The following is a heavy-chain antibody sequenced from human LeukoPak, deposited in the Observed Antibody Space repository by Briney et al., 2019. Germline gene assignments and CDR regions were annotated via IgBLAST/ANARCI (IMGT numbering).Heavy chain of an antibody. D-gene: IGHD6-19*01. CDR3: ARRGTSGWAYYFDF. CDR2: VYRSGST. Sequence: SETLSLTSDVSGDSISSSSNYWGWVRHLPGKGLEWIGSVYRSGSTYYNPSLKSRVTISVGTSRNQFTLNQTSVTAADTAVYHCARRGTSGWAYYFDFWGPGSLLTVSS. V-gene: IGHV4-39*01. CDR1: GDSISSSSNY. J-gene: IGHJ4*02.